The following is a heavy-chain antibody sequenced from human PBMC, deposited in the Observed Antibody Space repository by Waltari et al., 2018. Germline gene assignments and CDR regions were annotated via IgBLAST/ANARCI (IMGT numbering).Heavy chain of an antibody. CDR2: ISYDGSNK. V-gene: IGHV3-30*01. CDR1: GLTFSSFP. CDR3: ARMDYYGSGSHPTDAFDI. J-gene: IGHJ3*02. Sequence: VQLVESGGGVVQPGRSLRLSCAASGLTFSSFPMPWARQAPGKGLEWVAVISYDGSNKYYVDSVKGRFTISRDKSKNTLYLQMNSLRAEDTAVYYCARMDYYGSGSHPTDAFDIWGQGTMVTVSS. D-gene: IGHD3-10*01.